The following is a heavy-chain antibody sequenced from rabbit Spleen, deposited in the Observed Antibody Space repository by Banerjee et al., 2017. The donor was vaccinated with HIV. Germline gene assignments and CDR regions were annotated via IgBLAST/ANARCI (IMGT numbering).Heavy chain of an antibody. V-gene: IGHV1S7*01. CDR3: ARDLVAVIGWYFNF. Sequence: QLKETGGVLVQPGGSLTLSCKASGFVFTSYYISFGRPAPGKGQEWIGLIYTAGGTTDYARWVNGGFTISRDNAQNTVHLQINSLKAEDTAKCFCARDLVAVIGWYFNFWGPG. J-gene: IGHJ4*01. D-gene: IGHD1-1*01. CDR1: GFVFTSYY. CDR2: IYTAGGTT.